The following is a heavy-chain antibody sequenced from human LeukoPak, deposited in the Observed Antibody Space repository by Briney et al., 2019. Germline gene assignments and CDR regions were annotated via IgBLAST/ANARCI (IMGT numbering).Heavy chain of an antibody. CDR3: ATTNYYGSGSYPPGRYYYMDV. V-gene: IGHV1-24*01. Sequence: ASVKVSCKVSGYTLTELSMHWVRQAPGKGLEWMGGFDPEDGETIYAQKFKGRVTMTEDTSTDTAYMELSSLRSEDTAVYYCATTNYYGSGSYPPGRYYYMDVWGKGTTVTVSS. D-gene: IGHD3-10*01. CDR1: GYTLTELS. CDR2: FDPEDGET. J-gene: IGHJ6*03.